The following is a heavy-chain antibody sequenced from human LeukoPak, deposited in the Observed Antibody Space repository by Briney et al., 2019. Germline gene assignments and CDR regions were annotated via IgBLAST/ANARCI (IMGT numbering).Heavy chain of an antibody. CDR1: GGSISSGGYY. V-gene: IGHV4-30-2*01. CDR2: IYHSGST. CDR3: ARGIAAAGIGGGVDY. D-gene: IGHD6-13*01. J-gene: IGHJ4*02. Sequence: PSETLSLTCTVSGGSISSGGYYWSWIRQPPGKGLEWIGYIYHSGSTYYNPSLKSRVTISVDRSKNQFSLKLSSVTAADTAVYYCARGIAAAGIGGGVDYWGQGTLVTVSS.